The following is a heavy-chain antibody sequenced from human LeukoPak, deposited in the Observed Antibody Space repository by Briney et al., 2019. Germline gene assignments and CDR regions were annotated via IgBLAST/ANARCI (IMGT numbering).Heavy chain of an antibody. J-gene: IGHJ4*02. CDR3: ASQLGSYCSAGSCYGRHYFDY. V-gene: IGHV4-34*01. D-gene: IGHD2-15*01. Sequence: SEALSLTCAVYGGPCSGHYWSWIRQPPGKGLEWIGEINHSGSTNYNPSLKSRVTISVDTSKNQFSLRLSSVTAADTAFYYTASQLGSYCSAGSCYGRHYFDYWGQGTLVTVSS. CDR2: INHSGST. CDR1: GGPCSGHY.